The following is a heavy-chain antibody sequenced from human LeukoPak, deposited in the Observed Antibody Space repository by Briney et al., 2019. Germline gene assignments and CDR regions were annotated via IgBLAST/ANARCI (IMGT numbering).Heavy chain of an antibody. J-gene: IGHJ5*02. D-gene: IGHD3-10*01. CDR1: GFTFSSYW. CDR2: IKQDGSEK. V-gene: IGHV3-7*03. Sequence: GGSLRLSCAGSGFTFSSYWMSWVRQAPGKGLEWVANIKQDGSEKYYVDSVKGRFTISRDNAKNSLYLQMNSLRAEDTAVCYCARGFGRPWGQGTLVTVSS. CDR3: ARGFGRP.